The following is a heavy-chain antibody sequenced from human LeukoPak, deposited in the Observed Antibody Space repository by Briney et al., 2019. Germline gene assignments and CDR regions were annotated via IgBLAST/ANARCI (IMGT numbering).Heavy chain of an antibody. V-gene: IGHV3-74*01. Sequence: PGGSLRLSCAASGFTFSSYWMHWVRQAPGKGLVWVSRINSDGSSTSYADSVKGRFTISRDNAKNTLYLQMNSLRAEDTAVYYCARGIFTGYSSSWSWGGLDYWGQGTLVTVSS. CDR2: INSDGSST. J-gene: IGHJ4*02. CDR3: ARGIFTGYSSSWSWGGLDY. CDR1: GFTFSSYW. D-gene: IGHD6-13*01.